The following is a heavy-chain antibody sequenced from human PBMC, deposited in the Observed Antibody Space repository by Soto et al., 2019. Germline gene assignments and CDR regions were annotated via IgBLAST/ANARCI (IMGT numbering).Heavy chain of an antibody. CDR3: AREVVTAAPFDY. D-gene: IGHD2-2*01. Sequence: SLRLSCAASGFTFSSYGMHWVRQAPGKGLEWVAVIWYDGSNKYYADSVKGRFTISRDNSKSTLYLQMNSLRAEDTAVYYCAREVVTAAPFDYWGQGTLVTVSS. J-gene: IGHJ4*02. CDR2: IWYDGSNK. V-gene: IGHV3-33*01. CDR1: GFTFSSYG.